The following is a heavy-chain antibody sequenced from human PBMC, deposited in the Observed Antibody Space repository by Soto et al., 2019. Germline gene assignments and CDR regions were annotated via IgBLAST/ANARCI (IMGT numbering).Heavy chain of an antibody. CDR3: ARAVLRFQKVYYGMDV. Sequence: QVQLVQSGAEVKKPGSSVKVSSKASGGTFSSYAISWVRQAPGQGLEWMGGIIPIFGTANYAQKFQGRVTITADESTSTAYMELSSLRSEDTAVYYCARAVLRFQKVYYGMDVWGQGTTVTVSS. CDR1: GGTFSSYA. D-gene: IGHD3-3*01. J-gene: IGHJ6*02. CDR2: IIPIFGTA. V-gene: IGHV1-69*01.